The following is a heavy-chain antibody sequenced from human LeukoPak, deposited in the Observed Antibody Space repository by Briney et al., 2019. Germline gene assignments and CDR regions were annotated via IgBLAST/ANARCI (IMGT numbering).Heavy chain of an antibody. D-gene: IGHD6-19*01. Sequence: SETLSLTCTVSGGSTSSSSFYWGWIRQPPGKGLEWIGNIIYSGTTYYNPSLKSRVTISVDTSKNQFSLKLNSVTAADTAVYYCARQRSDYGMDVWGQGTTVTVSS. CDR1: GGSTSSSSFY. CDR3: ARQRSDYGMDV. J-gene: IGHJ6*02. V-gene: IGHV4-39*01. CDR2: IIYSGTT.